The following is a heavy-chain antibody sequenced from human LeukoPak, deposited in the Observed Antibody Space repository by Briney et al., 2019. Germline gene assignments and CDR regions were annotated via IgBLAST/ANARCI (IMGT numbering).Heavy chain of an antibody. CDR3: ARAFGAYCTNGVCYHFDY. CDR2: INHSGST. V-gene: IGHV4-39*07. Sequence: SETLSLTCTVSGGSISSGGYYWSWIRQPPGKGLEWIGEINHSGSTNYNPSLKSRVTISVDTSKNQFSLKLSSVTAADTAVYYCARAFGAYCTNGVCYHFDYWGQGTLVTVSS. D-gene: IGHD2-8*01. CDR1: GGSISSGGYY. J-gene: IGHJ4*02.